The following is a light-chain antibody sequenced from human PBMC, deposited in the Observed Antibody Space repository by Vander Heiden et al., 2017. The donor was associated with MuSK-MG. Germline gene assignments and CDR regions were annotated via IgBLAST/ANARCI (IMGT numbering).Light chain of an antibody. CDR2: EVI. V-gene: IGLV2-23*02. Sequence: QSALTQPASVSGSPGQSITISCNGTSSDVGSYNLVSWYQHHPGKAPRLMIYEVIKRPSGVSNRFSGSKSGNAASMTMSGLQAEDGADDFCCSYSGRNTWEVVGAGTKLTVL. CDR1: SSDVGSYNL. CDR3: CSYSGRNTWEV. J-gene: IGLJ3*02.